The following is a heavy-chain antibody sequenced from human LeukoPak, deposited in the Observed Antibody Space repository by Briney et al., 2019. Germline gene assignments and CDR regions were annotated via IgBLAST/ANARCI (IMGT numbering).Heavy chain of an antibody. CDR2: INHSGST. CDR3: ARGGYTYGSIRYYFYMDV. CDR1: GGSFSGYY. J-gene: IGHJ6*03. V-gene: IGHV4-34*01. Sequence: SETLSLTCVVYGGSFSGYYWSWLRQPPGKGLEWVAEINHSGSTNYNPSLKSRVTISVDTSKNQFSLKLNSVTAADTAVYYCARGGYTYGSIRYYFYMDVWGKGTTVTVSS. D-gene: IGHD5-18*01.